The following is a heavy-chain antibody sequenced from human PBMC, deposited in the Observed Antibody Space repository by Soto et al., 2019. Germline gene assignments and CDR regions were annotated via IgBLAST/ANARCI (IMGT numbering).Heavy chain of an antibody. V-gene: IGHV4-4*02. CDR1: GGSISSSNW. Sequence: PSETLSLTCAVSGGSISSSNWWSWVRQPPGKGLEWIGEIYHSGSTNYNPSLKSRVTISVDKSKNQFSLKLSSVTAADTAVYYCAVSGYSYGYYYYGMDVWGQGTTVTVSS. CDR3: AVSGYSYGYYYYGMDV. D-gene: IGHD5-18*01. CDR2: IYHSGST. J-gene: IGHJ6*02.